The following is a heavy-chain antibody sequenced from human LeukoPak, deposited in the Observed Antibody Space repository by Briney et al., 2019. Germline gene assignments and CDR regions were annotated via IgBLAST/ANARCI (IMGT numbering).Heavy chain of an antibody. V-gene: IGHV4-59*01. Sequence: KPSETLSLTCTVSGGSISSYYWSWVRQPPGKGLEWIGYMYNSGSTKYNPSLKSRVTISADTSKNKFTLKLSSVTAADTAVYYCARDRKPVYYYDSSGPDAFDIWGRGTMVTVSS. CDR1: GGSISSYY. J-gene: IGHJ3*02. CDR3: ARDRKPVYYYDSSGPDAFDI. CDR2: MYNSGST. D-gene: IGHD3-22*01.